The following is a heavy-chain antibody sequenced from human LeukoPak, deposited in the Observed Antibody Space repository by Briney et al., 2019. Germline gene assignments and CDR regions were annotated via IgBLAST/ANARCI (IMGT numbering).Heavy chain of an antibody. J-gene: IGHJ5*02. D-gene: IGHD3-10*01. CDR1: GDSISTYY. CDR2: IHFSGDA. V-gene: IGHV4-59*01. CDR3: ARRVQMSSASATSNTWLDP. Sequence: PSETLSLTCTVSGDSISTYYWYWIRQPPGKRLGWIGHIHFSGDANYNPSLKSRVTISLDSAKNQFSLRLISVTAADTAVYYCARRVQMSSASATSNTWLDPWGQGTLVSVSP.